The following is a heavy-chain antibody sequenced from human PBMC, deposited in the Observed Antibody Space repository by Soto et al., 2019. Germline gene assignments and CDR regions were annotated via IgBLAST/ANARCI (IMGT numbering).Heavy chain of an antibody. CDR1: GGSISSGGYS. J-gene: IGHJ4*01. V-gene: IGHV4-30-2*05. CDR2: IYHSGST. Sequence: PSETLSLTCTVSGGSISSGGYSWSWIRQPPGKGLEWIGYIYHSGSTYYNPSLTSRLTISVDTSKNQFSLKLSSVTAADTAVYYCARGATYYAYDWGSYRYSNFDYWGHGILVTVSS. CDR3: ARGATYYAYDWGSYRYSNFDY. D-gene: IGHD3-16*02.